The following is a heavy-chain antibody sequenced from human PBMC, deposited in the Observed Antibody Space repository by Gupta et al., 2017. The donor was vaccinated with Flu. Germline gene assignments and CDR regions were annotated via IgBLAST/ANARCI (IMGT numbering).Heavy chain of an antibody. Sequence: QVQLVQSGAEVTKPGSSVTVSCRASGGDFSNYAISWVRQAHGQGLEWMGGIIPVFGTPDYAQKFQGRVTITADKSTTTAYMGLSSLRAEDSAVYYCARDHHSSGSYDYYYHGMDVWGPGNTVSVS. V-gene: IGHV1-69*06. CDR1: GGDFSNYA. D-gene: IGHD3-22*01. CDR3: ARDHHSSGSYDYYYHGMDV. J-gene: IGHJ6*02. CDR2: IIPVFGTP.